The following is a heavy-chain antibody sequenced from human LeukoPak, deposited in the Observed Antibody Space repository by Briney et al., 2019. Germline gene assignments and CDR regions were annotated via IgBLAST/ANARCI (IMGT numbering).Heavy chain of an antibody. V-gene: IGHV4-31*03. J-gene: IGHJ1*01. CDR3: ARGASYVWGIYRYGEYFQH. CDR2: IYYSGST. CDR1: GGSIGSGGYY. D-gene: IGHD3-16*02. Sequence: SQTLSLTCTVSGGSIGSGGYYWSWIRQHPGKGLEWIGYIYYSGSTYYNPSLKSRVTISVDTSKNQFSLKLSSVTAADTAVYYCARGASYVWGIYRYGEYFQHWGQGTLVTVSS.